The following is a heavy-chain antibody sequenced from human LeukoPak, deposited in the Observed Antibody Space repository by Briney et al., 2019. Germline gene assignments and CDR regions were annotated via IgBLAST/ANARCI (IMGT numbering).Heavy chain of an antibody. CDR1: GFTFSSYD. J-gene: IGHJ6*02. CDR3: ARVACRHSSSCYGMDV. CDR2: IGTAGDT. D-gene: IGHD6-13*01. Sequence: PGGSLRLSCAASGFTFSSYDMHWVRHATGKGLEWVSAIGTAGDTYYPGSVKGRFIISRENAKNPLYLQMNSLRAGDTAVYYCARVACRHSSSCYGMDVWGQGTTVTVSS. V-gene: IGHV3-13*01.